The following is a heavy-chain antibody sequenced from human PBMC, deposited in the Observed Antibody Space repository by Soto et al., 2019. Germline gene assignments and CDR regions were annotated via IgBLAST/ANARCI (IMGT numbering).Heavy chain of an antibody. V-gene: IGHV4-4*02. CDR3: ATLPPRVVASLLPIPT. D-gene: IGHD1-26*01. CDR2: IYHSGNT. Sequence: VQLRQSGPGLVKPSGTLSLTCAVSGGSISSSNWWTWVRQAPGKGLEWIGEIYHSGNTYYNPSLKGLVTITVDKSNNQFSLKLNSVTAADTAVYYCATLPPRVVASLLPIPTWGQGTLVTVSS. CDR1: GGSISSSNW. J-gene: IGHJ5*02.